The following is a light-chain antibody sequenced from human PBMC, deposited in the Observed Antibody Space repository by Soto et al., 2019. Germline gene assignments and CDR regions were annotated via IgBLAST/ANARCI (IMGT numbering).Light chain of an antibody. CDR2: DAS. Sequence: DIQMTQSPSSLSASVGDRVTIACQSGHDVSWNLNWFQQKPGEAPKLLIYDASILERGVPSRFSGSGSGTDFPLTISSLQPEVVAKYYFQQYSSMLSFGGGTEVDLK. CDR3: QQYSSMLS. J-gene: IGKJ4*01. CDR1: HDVSWN. V-gene: IGKV1-33*01.